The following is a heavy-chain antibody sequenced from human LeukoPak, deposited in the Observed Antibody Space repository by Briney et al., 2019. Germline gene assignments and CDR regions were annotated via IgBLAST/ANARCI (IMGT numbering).Heavy chain of an antibody. V-gene: IGHV4-59*01. CDR1: GGSISSYY. CDR3: ARERGRGYSYSKGFDY. J-gene: IGHJ4*02. D-gene: IGHD5-18*01. CDR2: IYYSGST. Sequence: PSETLSLTCTVSGGSISSYYWSWIRQPPGKGLEWIGYIYYSGSTNYNPSLKSRVTISVDTSKSQFSLKLSSVTAADTAVYYCARERGRGYSYSKGFDYWGQGTLVTVSS.